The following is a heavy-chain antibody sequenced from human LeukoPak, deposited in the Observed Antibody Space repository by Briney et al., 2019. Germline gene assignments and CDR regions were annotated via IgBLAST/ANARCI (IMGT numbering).Heavy chain of an antibody. CDR1: GGSISSGGYS. J-gene: IGHJ3*02. D-gene: IGHD3-16*01. CDR2: IYHSGST. CDR3: AKDILGDAGAFDI. Sequence: SETLSLTCAVSGGSISSGGYSWSWIRQPPGKGLEWIGYIYHSGSTYYNPSLKSRVTISVDRSKNQFSLKLSSATAADTAVYYCAKDILGDAGAFDIWGQGTMVTVSS. V-gene: IGHV4-30-2*01.